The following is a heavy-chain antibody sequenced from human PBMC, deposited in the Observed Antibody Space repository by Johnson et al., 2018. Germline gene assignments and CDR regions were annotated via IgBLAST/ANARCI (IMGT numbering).Heavy chain of an antibody. J-gene: IGHJ6*02. D-gene: IGHD5-12*01. V-gene: IGHV3-73*02. CDR2: IRSKANSYAT. CDR3: ISGYSGYDYYYGMDV. CDR1: GFTFSGSA. Sequence: EVQLVESGGGLVQPGGSXKLSCAASGFTFSGSAMHWVRQASGKGLEWVGRIRSKANSYATAYAASVKGRFPISRDDSKNPAYLQMNSLKTEDTAVYCCISGYSGYDYYYGMDVWGQGTTVTVSS.